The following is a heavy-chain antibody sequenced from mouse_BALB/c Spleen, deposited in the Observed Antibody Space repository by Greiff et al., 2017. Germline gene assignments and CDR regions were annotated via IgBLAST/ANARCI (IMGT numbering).Heavy chain of an antibody. J-gene: IGHJ2*01. CDR3: ARSGYYGSSYYFDY. Sequence: EVKLMESGPGLVKPSQSLSLTCTVTGYSITSDYAWNWIRQFPGNKLEWMGYISYSGSTSYNPSLKSRISITRDTSKNQFFLQLNSVTTEDTATYYCARSGYYGSSYYFDYWGQGTTLTVSS. V-gene: IGHV3-2*02. D-gene: IGHD1-1*01. CDR2: ISYSGST. CDR1: GYSITSDYA.